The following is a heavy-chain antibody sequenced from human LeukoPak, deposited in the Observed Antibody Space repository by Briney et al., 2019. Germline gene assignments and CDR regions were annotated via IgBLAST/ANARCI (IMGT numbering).Heavy chain of an antibody. D-gene: IGHD3-22*01. CDR3: ARVDSVKSITRIVVVFDY. CDR2: INPNSGDT. V-gene: IGHV1-2*02. Sequence: ASVKDSCKASGYTFTGYYMHWVRQAPGQGLEWRGWINPNSGDTNYAQKFQGRVTMTRDTSISTAYMELSRLRSDDTAVYYCARVDSVKSITRIVVVFDYWGQGTLVTVSS. CDR1: GYTFTGYY. J-gene: IGHJ4*02.